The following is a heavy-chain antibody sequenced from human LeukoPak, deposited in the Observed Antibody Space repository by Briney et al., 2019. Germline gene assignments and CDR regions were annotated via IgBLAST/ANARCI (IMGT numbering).Heavy chain of an antibody. CDR2: IYSGGST. D-gene: IGHD3-10*01. V-gene: IGHV3-53*01. CDR3: ARHGSITMVRGRLRYYYMDV. Sequence: QSGGSLRLSCAASGFTVSSNYMSWVRQAPGKGLEWVSDIYSGGSTYYEASVKGRFTISIDNSKNTLYIQMNSLRAEDTAVYYCARHGSITMVRGRLRYYYMDVWGKGTTVTISS. J-gene: IGHJ6*03. CDR1: GFTVSSNY.